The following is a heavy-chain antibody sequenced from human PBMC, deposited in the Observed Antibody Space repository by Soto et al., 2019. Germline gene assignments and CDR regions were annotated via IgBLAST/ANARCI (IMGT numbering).Heavy chain of an antibody. CDR3: ARDLSPIPIAVAGIPGY. CDR1: GFTFSSYG. D-gene: IGHD6-19*01. V-gene: IGHV3-33*01. Sequence: GGSLRLSCAASGFTFSSYGMHWVRQAPGKGLEWVAVIWYDGSNKYYADSVKGRFTISRDNSKNTLYLQMNSLRAEDTAVYYCARDLSPIPIAVAGIPGYWGQGTLVTVPQ. CDR2: IWYDGSNK. J-gene: IGHJ4*02.